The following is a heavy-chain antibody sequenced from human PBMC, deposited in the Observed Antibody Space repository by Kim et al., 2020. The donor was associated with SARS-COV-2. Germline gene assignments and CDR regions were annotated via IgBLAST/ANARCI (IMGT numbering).Heavy chain of an antibody. CDR3: ARGRGYGGPNFVEL. J-gene: IGHJ1*01. CDR2: INQDGSEK. CDR1: GFTFDNYG. D-gene: IGHD4-17*01. Sequence: GGSLRLSCAASGFTFDNYGMSWVRQAPGKGLEWVANINQDGSEKDYVGSVKGRFTISRDNAKNSLYLQMNSLRDEDTAVYYCARGRGYGGPNFVELWGQ. V-gene: IGHV3-7*03.